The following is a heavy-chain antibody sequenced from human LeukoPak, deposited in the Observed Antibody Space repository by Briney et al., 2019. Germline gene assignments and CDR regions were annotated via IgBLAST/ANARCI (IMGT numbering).Heavy chain of an antibody. CDR3: VRGYSFGPYGMDV. CDR1: GFPFSSYA. J-gene: IGHJ6*02. CDR2: ISDSGGST. Sequence: SGGSLRLSCSASGFPFSSYAMHWVRQAPGKGLEYVAAISDSGGSTYYADSVKCRFTISRDNSKNTLYLQMSSLRAEDTAVYFCVRGYSFGPYGMDVWGQGTTVTVSS. V-gene: IGHV3-64D*09. D-gene: IGHD2-15*01.